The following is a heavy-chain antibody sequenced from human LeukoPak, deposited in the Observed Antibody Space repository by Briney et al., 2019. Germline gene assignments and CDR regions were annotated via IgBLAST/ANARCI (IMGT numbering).Heavy chain of an antibody. Sequence: SETLSLTCTVSGGSISSSNYYWGWIRQPPGKGLEWIGSIYYSGSTYYNPSLKSRVTISVDTSKNQFSLKLSSVTAADTAVYYCARVEGKLDDLPNYYMDVWGKGTTVTVSS. CDR2: IYYSGST. J-gene: IGHJ6*03. V-gene: IGHV4-39*07. D-gene: IGHD1-1*01. CDR3: ARVEGKLDDLPNYYMDV. CDR1: GGSISSSNYY.